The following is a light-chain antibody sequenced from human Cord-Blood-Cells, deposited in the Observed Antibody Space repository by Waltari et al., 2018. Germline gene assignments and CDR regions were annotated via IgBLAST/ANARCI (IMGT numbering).Light chain of an antibody. CDR3: QVCDSSSDHYV. Sequence: SYVLTQPPSASAAPGKPARITCGGNNIGRKSVHWYQQKPGQAPVLDVYDDRDRPSGIPERFSGSNSGNTATLTISRVEAGDEADYYCQVCDSSSDHYVFGTGTKVTVL. J-gene: IGLJ1*01. V-gene: IGLV3-21*03. CDR2: DDR. CDR1: NIGRKS.